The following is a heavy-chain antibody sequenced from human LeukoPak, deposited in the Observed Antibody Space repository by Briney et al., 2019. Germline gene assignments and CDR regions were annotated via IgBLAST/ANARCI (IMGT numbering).Heavy chain of an antibody. J-gene: IGHJ4*02. D-gene: IGHD6-13*01. Sequence: PSETLSLTCTVSGGSISSGSYYWGWIRQPPGKGWEWLGSIDYSGTTYYNPSLKSRVTISVDTSKNQFSLKLSSVTAADTALYYCARRGQAAGSKGAFDYWGQGTLVTVSS. CDR3: ARRGQAAGSKGAFDY. V-gene: IGHV4-39*01. CDR1: GGSISSGSYY. CDR2: IDYSGTT.